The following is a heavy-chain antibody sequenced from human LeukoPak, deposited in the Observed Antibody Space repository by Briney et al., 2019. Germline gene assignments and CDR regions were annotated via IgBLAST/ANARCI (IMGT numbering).Heavy chain of an antibody. CDR1: GYTLTELS. D-gene: IGHD3-22*01. J-gene: IGHJ4*02. CDR2: FDPEDGET. CDR3: ATFRITMIVVAPRYFDY. V-gene: IGHV1-24*01. Sequence: ASVKVSCKVSGYTLTELSMHWVRQAPGKGLEWMGGFDPEDGETIYAQKSQGRVTMTEDTSTDTAYMELSSLRSEDTAVYYCATFRITMIVVAPRYFDYWGQGTLVTVSS.